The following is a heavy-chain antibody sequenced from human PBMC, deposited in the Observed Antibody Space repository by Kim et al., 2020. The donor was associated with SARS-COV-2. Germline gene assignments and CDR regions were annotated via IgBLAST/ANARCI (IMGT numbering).Heavy chain of an antibody. D-gene: IGHD1-7*01. V-gene: IGHV3-30*04. CDR3: ARDLFPSTTLVDNWFDT. CDR2: ISFDGREK. CDR1: GFTFSSYA. Sequence: GGSLRLSCAASGFTFSSYAVHWVRQAPGKGLEWVAVISFDGREKYYADSVRGRFTISRDNSKNTQDLQMSSLRREDTAVYFCARDLFPSTTLVDNWFDTWGQGTLVIVSS. J-gene: IGHJ5*02.